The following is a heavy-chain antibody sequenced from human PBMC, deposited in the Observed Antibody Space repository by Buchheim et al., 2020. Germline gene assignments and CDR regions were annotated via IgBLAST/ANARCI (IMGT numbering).Heavy chain of an antibody. Sequence: QMQLQESGPGLVKPSETLSLTCTVSGGSISGSSYYWGWIRQTPGKGLEWIASIYYSGTTYYNPSLKSRVTMSVDTSKNQFSLQLSSVTAADTAVYYCARGARYSNGWYATTNLDYWGQGTL. CDR2: IYYSGTT. D-gene: IGHD6-19*01. CDR3: ARGARYSNGWYATTNLDY. V-gene: IGHV4-39*07. J-gene: IGHJ4*02. CDR1: GGSISGSSYY.